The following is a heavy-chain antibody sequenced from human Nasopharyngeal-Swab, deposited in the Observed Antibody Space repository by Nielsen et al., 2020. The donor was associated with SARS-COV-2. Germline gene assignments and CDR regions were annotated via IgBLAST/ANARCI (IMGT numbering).Heavy chain of an antibody. J-gene: IGHJ6*02. CDR2: ISAYNGNT. Sequence: ASVKVSCKVSGYTLTELSMHWVRQAPGKGLEWMGWISAYNGNTNYAQKLQGRVTMTTDTSTSTAYMELRSLRSDDTAVYYCARDNFAITMVRGVIIPEDYYGMDVWGQGTTVTVSS. V-gene: IGHV1-18*01. CDR3: ARDNFAITMVRGVIIPEDYYGMDV. D-gene: IGHD3-10*01. CDR1: GYTLTELS.